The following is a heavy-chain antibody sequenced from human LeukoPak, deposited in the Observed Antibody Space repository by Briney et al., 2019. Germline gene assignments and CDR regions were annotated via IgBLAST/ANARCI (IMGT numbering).Heavy chain of an antibody. CDR2: IYYSGST. CDR3: ATDNSYGSGSYYT. CDR1: GVSISSGTYY. D-gene: IGHD3-10*01. J-gene: IGHJ4*02. V-gene: IGHV4-39*02. Sequence: SETLSLTCIVSGVSISSGTYYWGWIRQPPGKGLEWIGSIYYSGSTYYNPSLKSRVTISVDTSKNQFSLKLSSVTAADTAVYYCATDNSYGSGSYYTWGQGTLVTVSS.